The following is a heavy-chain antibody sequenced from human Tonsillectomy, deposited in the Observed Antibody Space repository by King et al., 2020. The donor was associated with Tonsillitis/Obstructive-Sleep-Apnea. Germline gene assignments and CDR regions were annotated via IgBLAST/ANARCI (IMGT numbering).Heavy chain of an antibody. CDR2: IYYTGST. J-gene: IGHJ2*01. Sequence: QLQESGPGLVKPSETLSLTCTVSGGSISSYYWSWIRPPPGKGLECIGYIYYTGSTNYNPSLKSRVTMSVDTSKNQFSLKLTSVTAADTAVYYCARVGIYTVTTSRYFDLWGRGTLVTVSS. V-gene: IGHV4-59*01. CDR3: ARVGIYTVTTSRYFDL. CDR1: GGSISSYY. D-gene: IGHD4-17*01.